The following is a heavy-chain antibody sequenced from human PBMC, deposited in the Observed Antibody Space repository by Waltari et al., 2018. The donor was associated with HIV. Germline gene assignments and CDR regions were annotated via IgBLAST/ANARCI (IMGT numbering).Heavy chain of an antibody. CDR1: GYTFTGYY. V-gene: IGHV1-2*06. J-gene: IGHJ4*02. D-gene: IGHD5-12*01. CDR2: INPSSGGT. CDR3: ARDGQHYDQDY. Sequence: QVQLVQSGTEVKKPGASVKVSCKASGYTFTGYYMHWVRQAPGQGLEWMGRINPSSGGTNPAQKFQGRVTMTWDTSISTSYLELSSLRSDDTAVYDCARDGQHYDQDYWGQGTLVTVSS.